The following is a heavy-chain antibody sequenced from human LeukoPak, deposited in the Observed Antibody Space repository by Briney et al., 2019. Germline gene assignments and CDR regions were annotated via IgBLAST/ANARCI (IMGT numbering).Heavy chain of an antibody. V-gene: IGHV3-30*02. J-gene: IGHJ3*02. CDR2: IQYDESSK. Sequence: GGSLRLSCKASGLRFSRGGMHWIRQAPGKGLEWLAFIQYDESSKYYADSVKGRFTISRDNSKNTLYVQMNSLRAEDTAVYFCAKDLLDYGDYEDAFDMWGQGTMVTVSS. D-gene: IGHD4-17*01. CDR1: GLRFSRGG. CDR3: AKDLLDYGDYEDAFDM.